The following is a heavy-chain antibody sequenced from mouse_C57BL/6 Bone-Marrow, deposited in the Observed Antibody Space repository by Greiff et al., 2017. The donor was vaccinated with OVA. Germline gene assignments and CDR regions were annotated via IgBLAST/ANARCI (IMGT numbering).Heavy chain of an antibody. D-gene: IGHD2-4*01. CDR3: ARGHYDRFDY. J-gene: IGHJ2*01. CDR1: GYTFTSYW. V-gene: IGHV1-69*01. CDR2: IDPSDSYT. Sequence: QVQLQQPGAELVMPGASVKLSCKASGYTFTSYWMHWVKQRPGQGLEWIGEIDPSDSYTNYNQKFKGKSTLTVDKSSSTAYMQLSSLTSEDSAVYYCARGHYDRFDYWGQGTTLTGSS.